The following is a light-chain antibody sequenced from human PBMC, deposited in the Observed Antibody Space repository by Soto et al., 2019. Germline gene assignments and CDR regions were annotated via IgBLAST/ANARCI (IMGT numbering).Light chain of an antibody. V-gene: IGKV3D-15*01. CDR2: DAS. Sequence: ERVMTQSPGTVSVSPGESVTLSCRASQSISRNLAWYQQKPGQAPRLLIYDASTRATGIPARFSGSGSGTDFTLTISSLQSEDSAVYYCQQYNNWPPYTFGQGTKLEIK. J-gene: IGKJ2*01. CDR1: QSISRN. CDR3: QQYNNWPPYT.